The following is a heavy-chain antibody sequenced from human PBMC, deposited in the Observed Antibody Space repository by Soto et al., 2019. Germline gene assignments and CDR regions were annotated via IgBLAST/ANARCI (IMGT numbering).Heavy chain of an antibody. D-gene: IGHD1-26*01. CDR3: ARGRGGTYDAFDI. CDR1: SASIGTYF. CDR2: IYYSPTT. V-gene: IGHV4-59*01. Sequence: SETLSLTRTVSSASIGTYFRSWSRQPPGKGLECIGYIYYSPTTHYNTPPHGRVTIFLETSTNRFSMRLSSVTAADTAVCYCARGRGGTYDAFDIWGQGALVT. J-gene: IGHJ3*02.